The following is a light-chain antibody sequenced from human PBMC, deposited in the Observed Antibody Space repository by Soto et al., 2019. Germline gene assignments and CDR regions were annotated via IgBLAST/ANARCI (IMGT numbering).Light chain of an antibody. CDR2: EVT. V-gene: IGLV2-8*01. CDR1: NTDVGVYDY. CDR3: TSYAGTNNFDVV. J-gene: IGLJ2*01. Sequence: QSALTQPPSASGSPGQSVTISCTGTNTDVGVYDYVSWYQHHPGKAPKLIIYEVTKRPSGVPDRFSGSKSGNTASLTVSGLQAEDEADYFCTSYAGTNNFDVVFGGGTKVTVL.